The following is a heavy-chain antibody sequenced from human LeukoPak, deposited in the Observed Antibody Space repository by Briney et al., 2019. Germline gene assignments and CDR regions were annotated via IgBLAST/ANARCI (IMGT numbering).Heavy chain of an antibody. D-gene: IGHD2-2*01. CDR3: ARWRYCYSASCYVGMDV. CDR2: INHSGNT. V-gene: IGHV4-34*01. CDR1: GGSFSGYY. Sequence: PSETLSLTCAVYGGSFSGYYWTWIRQPPGKGLEWIGEINHSGNTNYNPSLKSRVTISVETSKNQFSLKLSSVTAADTAVYYCARWRYCYSASCYVGMDVWGKGITVIVSS. J-gene: IGHJ6*04.